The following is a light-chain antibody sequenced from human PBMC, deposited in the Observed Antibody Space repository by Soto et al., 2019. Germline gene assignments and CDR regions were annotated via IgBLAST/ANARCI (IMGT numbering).Light chain of an antibody. CDR1: QSVSSY. V-gene: IGKV3-11*01. CDR3: QQYNNWPLRT. CDR2: DAS. Sequence: EIVLTQSPATLSLSPGERATLSCRASQSVSSYLAWYQQKPGQAPRLLIYDASNRATGIPARFSGSGSGTDFTLTISSLEPEDFAVYYCQQYNNWPLRTFGQGTKVDIK. J-gene: IGKJ1*01.